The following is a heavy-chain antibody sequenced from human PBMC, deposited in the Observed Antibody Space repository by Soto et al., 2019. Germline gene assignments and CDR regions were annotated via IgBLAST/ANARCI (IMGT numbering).Heavy chain of an antibody. CDR1: GYTFSRYG. J-gene: IGHJ6*02. D-gene: IGHD2-8*01. V-gene: IGHV1-18*01. CDR3: AENGQPPYYYYGMDV. CDR2: VSGYNGDT. Sequence: QGQLVQSGPEVKKPGASVKVSCKASGYTFSRYGISWVRQAPGQGLEWMGWVSGYNGDTKYAQKVQGRVTMTIDTSPXTAYMELRSLTSDDTAKYYCAENGQPPYYYYGMDVWGQGTTVTVSS.